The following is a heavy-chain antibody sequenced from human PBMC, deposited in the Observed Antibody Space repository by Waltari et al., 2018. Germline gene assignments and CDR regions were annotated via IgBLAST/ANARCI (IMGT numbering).Heavy chain of an antibody. CDR2: ISSSGSTI. Sequence: QVQLVESGGGLVKPGGSLRLSCAASGFTSSDYYMSWIRPAPGKGLEWVSYISSSGSTIYYADSVKGRFTISRDNAKNSLYLQMNSLRAEDTAVYYCARDLQLGTRGHYYYYGMDVWGQGTTVTVSS. J-gene: IGHJ6*02. D-gene: IGHD6-13*01. V-gene: IGHV3-11*04. CDR3: ARDLQLGTRGHYYYYGMDV. CDR1: GFTSSDYY.